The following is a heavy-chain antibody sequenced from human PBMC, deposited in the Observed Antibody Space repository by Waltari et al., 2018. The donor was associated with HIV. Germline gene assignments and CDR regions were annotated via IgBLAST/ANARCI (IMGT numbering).Heavy chain of an antibody. J-gene: IGHJ3*02. V-gene: IGHV3-74*01. CDR2: ISSDGSTT. Sequence: EVQLLESGGGLVQPGGSLRLSCAASGFPFRSYWMHWVRQAPGKGLLWVSCISSDGSTTNYADSVKGRLTISRDNAKNTLYLQMNSLRADDTAVYYCARENTMTYYDALDIWGQGTMVTVSS. CDR1: GFPFRSYW. CDR3: ARENTMTYYDALDI. D-gene: IGHD4-17*01.